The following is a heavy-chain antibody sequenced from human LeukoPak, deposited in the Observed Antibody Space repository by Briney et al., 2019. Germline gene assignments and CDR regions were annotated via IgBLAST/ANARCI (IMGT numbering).Heavy chain of an antibody. CDR3: ARDRPNYYGSDGHYYRRDGDY. D-gene: IGHD3-22*01. Sequence: GGSLRLSCAASGFTFSIYAMSWVRQAPGKGLQGVSSISSRGESTLYVDSVKGRFTINRDNSEKTVYMQMDRLREEGTAVYYCARDRPNYYGSDGHYYRRDGDYWGRGTLVSVSS. V-gene: IGHV3-23*01. CDR1: GFTFSIYA. J-gene: IGHJ4*02. CDR2: ISSRGEST.